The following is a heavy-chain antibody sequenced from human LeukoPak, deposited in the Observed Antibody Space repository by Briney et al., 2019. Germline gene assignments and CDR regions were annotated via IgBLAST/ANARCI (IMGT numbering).Heavy chain of an antibody. Sequence: SETLSLTCAVYSGSFSGYYWSWIRQPPGKGLEWIGEINHSGSTNYNPSLKSRVTISVDTSKNQFSLKLSSVTAADTAVYYCASQRGYSYRWGFDYWGQGTLVTVSS. V-gene: IGHV4-34*01. CDR3: ASQRGYSYRWGFDY. CDR2: INHSGST. CDR1: SGSFSGYY. D-gene: IGHD5-18*01. J-gene: IGHJ4*02.